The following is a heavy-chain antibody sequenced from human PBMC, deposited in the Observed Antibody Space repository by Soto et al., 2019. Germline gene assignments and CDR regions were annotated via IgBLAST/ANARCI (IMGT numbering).Heavy chain of an antibody. D-gene: IGHD3-10*01. J-gene: IGHJ4*02. CDR3: ARAVVVRGDPYYFDY. CDR1: GYTFTSYY. CDR2: INPSGGST. Sequence: ASVKVSCKASGYTFTSYYMHWVRQAPGQGLEWMGIINPSGGSTSYAQKFQGRVTMTRDRSTSTVYMELSSLRSEDTAVYYCARAVVVRGDPYYFDYWGQGTLVTVSS. V-gene: IGHV1-46*01.